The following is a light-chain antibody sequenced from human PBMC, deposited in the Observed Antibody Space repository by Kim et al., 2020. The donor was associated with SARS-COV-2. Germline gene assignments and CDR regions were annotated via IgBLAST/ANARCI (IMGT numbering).Light chain of an antibody. CDR3: AAWDDSLNGYV. CDR2: SNN. V-gene: IGLV1-44*01. J-gene: IGLJ1*01. CDR1: SSNIGSNT. Sequence: GQRVTISCSGGSSNIGSNTVNWYHQLPGTAPNLLIYSNNQRPSGVPDRFSGSKSGTSASLAISGLQSEDEADYCCAAWDDSLNGYVFGTGTKVTVL.